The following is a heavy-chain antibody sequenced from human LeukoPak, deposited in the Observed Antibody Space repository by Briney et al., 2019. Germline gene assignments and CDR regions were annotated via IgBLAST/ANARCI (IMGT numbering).Heavy chain of an antibody. CDR2: ISSSSSYI. CDR3: ARVNSEYDYFGDDY. V-gene: IGHV3-21*01. D-gene: IGHD5-12*01. J-gene: IGHJ4*02. CDR1: GFTFSTYS. Sequence: PGGSLRLSCAASGFTFSTYSMNWVRQAPGKGLEWVSSISSSSSYIYYADSVKGRFTISRDNAKNSLYLQMNSLRAEDTAVYYCARVNSEYDYFGDDYWGQGTLVTVSS.